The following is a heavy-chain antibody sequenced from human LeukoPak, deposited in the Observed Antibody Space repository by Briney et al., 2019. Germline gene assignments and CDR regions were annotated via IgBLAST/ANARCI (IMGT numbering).Heavy chain of an antibody. Sequence: ASVKVSCKASGYTFTSYYMHWVRQAPGQGLEWMGIINPSGGSTSYAQKFQGRVTMTRDTSTSTVYMELSSLRSEDTAVYYCAVTHCGGDCYSGAVHYYYGMDVWGQGTTVTVSS. V-gene: IGHV1-46*01. CDR1: GYTFTSYY. CDR2: INPSGGST. CDR3: AVTHCGGDCYSGAVHYYYGMDV. D-gene: IGHD2-21*02. J-gene: IGHJ6*02.